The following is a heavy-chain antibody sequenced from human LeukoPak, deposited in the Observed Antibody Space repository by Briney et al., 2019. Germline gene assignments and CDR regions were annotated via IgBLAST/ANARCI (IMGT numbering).Heavy chain of an antibody. V-gene: IGHV4-31*03. D-gene: IGHD2-2*01. CDR1: GDSMSSGGYL. CDR3: VRLTCSGSSCSGGGAFDV. CDR2: IFYNGGS. Sequence: PSETLSLTCSVSGDSMSSGGYLWTWMRQHPGKGLEWIGYIFYNGGSYYSPSLQSRLTISVDTSQKQFSLKMSSVTAVDTAVYYCVRLTCSGSSCSGGGAFDVWGQGTVVTVSS. J-gene: IGHJ3*01.